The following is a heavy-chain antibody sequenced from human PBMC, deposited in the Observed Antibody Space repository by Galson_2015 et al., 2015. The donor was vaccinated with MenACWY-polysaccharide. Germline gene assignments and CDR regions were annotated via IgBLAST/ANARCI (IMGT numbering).Heavy chain of an antibody. J-gene: IGHJ6*02. CDR3: AKDRPLRGLSGFYDGMDV. D-gene: IGHD3-10*01. Sequence: SLRLSCAVSGFIFSDYAIHWVRQAPGKGLEWLAVISYDGSNKYYLESVKSRFTISRDNSKDMVYLHMNSLRGEDTAVYFCAKDRPLRGLSGFYDGMDVWGPGTTVIVSS. V-gene: IGHV3-30*18. CDR2: ISYDGSNK. CDR1: GFIFSDYA.